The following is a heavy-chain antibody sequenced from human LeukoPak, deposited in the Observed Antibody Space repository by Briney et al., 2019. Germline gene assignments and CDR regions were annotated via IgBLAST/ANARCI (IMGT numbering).Heavy chain of an antibody. CDR1: GFTFSSNS. Sequence: PGGSLRLSCAASGFTFSSNSMNWVRQAPGKGLEWVSSISSSSSYIYYADSVKGRFTISRDNAKNSLYLQMNRLRAEDTAVYYCAPPIVVVTATNFDYWGQGTLVTVSS. CDR3: APPIVVVTATNFDY. V-gene: IGHV3-21*01. D-gene: IGHD2-21*02. CDR2: ISSSSSYI. J-gene: IGHJ4*02.